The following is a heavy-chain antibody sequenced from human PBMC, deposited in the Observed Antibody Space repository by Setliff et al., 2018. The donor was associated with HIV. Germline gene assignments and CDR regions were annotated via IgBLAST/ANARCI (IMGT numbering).Heavy chain of an antibody. CDR1: GYTFTSYA. CDR3: ARSFLGVRGYPTPSWYFDL. CDR2: INAGNGNT. J-gene: IGHJ2*01. D-gene: IGHD3-22*01. V-gene: IGHV1-3*01. Sequence: ASVKVSCKASGYTFTSYALHWVRQAPGQRFEWMGWINAGNGNTKYSQNFQGRVTITRDTSASTAYMELRSLRSEGTAVYYCARSFLGVRGYPTPSWYFDLWGRGTLVTVSS.